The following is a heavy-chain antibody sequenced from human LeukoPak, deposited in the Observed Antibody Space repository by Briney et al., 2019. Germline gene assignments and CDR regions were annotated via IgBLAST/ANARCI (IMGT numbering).Heavy chain of an antibody. CDR2: IIPIFGTA. CDR1: GGTFSSYA. D-gene: IGHD3-3*01. CDR3: ANFDFWSGYLFDY. Sequence: SVKVSCKASGGTFSSYAISWVRQAPGQGLEWMGGIIPIFGTANYAQKFQGRVTITADESTSTAYMDLSSLRSEYTAVYFCANFDFWSGYLFDYWRQGTLVTVSS. V-gene: IGHV1-69*13. J-gene: IGHJ4*02.